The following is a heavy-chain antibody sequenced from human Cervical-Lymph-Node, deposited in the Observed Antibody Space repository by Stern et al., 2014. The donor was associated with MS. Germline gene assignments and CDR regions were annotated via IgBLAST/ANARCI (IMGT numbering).Heavy chain of an antibody. CDR1: GYTFSKNW. Sequence: VQLVQSGAEVKKPRDSLKISCKGSGYTFSKNWIAWVRQMPGKGLEWMGFIYPGDSDTRYGPSFHGQVTMSPHQSFNTAYLHWNSLKPPDPAIYYGARPPPRRSSNDPNFGLDVWGQGTTVTVSS. D-gene: IGHD6-6*01. J-gene: IGHJ6*02. V-gene: IGHV5-51*03. CDR2: IYPGDSDT. CDR3: ARPPPRRSSNDPNFGLDV.